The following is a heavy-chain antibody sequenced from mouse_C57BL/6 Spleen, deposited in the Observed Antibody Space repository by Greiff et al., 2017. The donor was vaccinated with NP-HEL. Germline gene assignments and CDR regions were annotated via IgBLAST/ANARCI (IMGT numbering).Heavy chain of an antibody. CDR2: IYPGNSDT. D-gene: IGHD2-3*01. Sequence: EVQLQQSGTVLARPGASVKMSCKTSGYTFTSYWMHWVKQRPGQGLEWIGAIYPGNSDTSYNQKFKGKAKLTAVTSASTAYMELSSLTNEDSAVYYCTRRWILRDYWYFDVWGTGTTVTVSS. CDR3: TRRWILRDYWYFDV. V-gene: IGHV1-5*01. CDR1: GYTFTSYW. J-gene: IGHJ1*03.